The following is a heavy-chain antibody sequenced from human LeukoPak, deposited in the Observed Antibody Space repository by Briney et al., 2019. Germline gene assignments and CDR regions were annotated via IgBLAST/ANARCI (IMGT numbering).Heavy chain of an antibody. CDR2: IYYSGST. J-gene: IGHJ5*02. CDR1: GGSISSYY. Sequence: SETLSLTCNVSGGSISSYYWSWIRQPPGKGLEWIGYIYYSGSTNYNPSLKSRVTISVDTSKNQFSLKLTSVTAADTAVYYCVGGGYYSNWFDPWGQGTLVTVSS. V-gene: IGHV4-59*08. D-gene: IGHD3-22*01. CDR3: VGGGYYSNWFDP.